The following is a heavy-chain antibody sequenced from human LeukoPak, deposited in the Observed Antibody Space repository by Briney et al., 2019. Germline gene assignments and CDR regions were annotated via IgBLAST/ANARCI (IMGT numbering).Heavy chain of an antibody. CDR2: IWYDGSNK. J-gene: IGHJ4*02. D-gene: IGHD4-23*01. CDR3: ARVPDHGGNFDLDY. CDR1: GFTFSSYG. Sequence: QSGGSLRLSCAASGFTFSSYGMHWVRQAPGKGLEWVAVIWYDGSNKYYADSVKGRFTISRDNSKNTLYLQMNSLRAEDTAVYYCARVPDHGGNFDLDYWGQGTLVTVSS. V-gene: IGHV3-33*01.